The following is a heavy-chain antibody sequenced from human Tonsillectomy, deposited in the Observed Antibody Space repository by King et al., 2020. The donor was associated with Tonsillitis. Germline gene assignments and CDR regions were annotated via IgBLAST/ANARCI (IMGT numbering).Heavy chain of an antibody. Sequence: VQLVESGGGVVQPGRSLRLSCAASGFTFSSYGMHWVRQAPGKGLAWVAVISYDGSNKYYADSVKGRFTISRDNSKNTLYLQMNSLRAEDTAVYYCAKGGDYFDYWGQGTLVTVSS. J-gene: IGHJ4*02. V-gene: IGHV3-30*18. CDR3: AKGGDYFDY. CDR1: GFTFSSYG. D-gene: IGHD2-15*01. CDR2: ISYDGSNK.